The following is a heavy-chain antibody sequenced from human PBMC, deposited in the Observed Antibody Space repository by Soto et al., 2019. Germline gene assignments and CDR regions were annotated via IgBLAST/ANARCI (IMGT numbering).Heavy chain of an antibody. CDR3: ARQRGYYDSSGLDY. D-gene: IGHD3-22*01. J-gene: IGHJ4*02. CDR1: GFKFSDYY. V-gene: IGHV3-11*01. CDR2: ISTGGSTI. Sequence: PGGSLRLSCAASGFKFSDYYMSWIRQAPGKGLEWISYISTGGSTIYYADSVKGRFTISRDNAKNSLYLQMNSLRAEDTAVYYCARQRGYYDSSGLDYWGQGTLVTVSS.